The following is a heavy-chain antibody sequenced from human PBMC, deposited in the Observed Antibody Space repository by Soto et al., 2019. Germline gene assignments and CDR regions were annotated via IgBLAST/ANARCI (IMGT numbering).Heavy chain of an antibody. CDR3: ARLLTSPDYDYVWGSYRHPYYFDY. D-gene: IGHD3-16*02. Sequence: GESLNISCKGSGYSFTSYWIGWVRQMPGKGLEWMGIIYPGDSDTRYSPSFQGQVTISADKSISTAYLQWSSLKASDTAMYYCARLLTSPDYDYVWGSYRHPYYFDYWGQGTLVTVSS. CDR1: GYSFTSYW. J-gene: IGHJ4*02. V-gene: IGHV5-51*01. CDR2: IYPGDSDT.